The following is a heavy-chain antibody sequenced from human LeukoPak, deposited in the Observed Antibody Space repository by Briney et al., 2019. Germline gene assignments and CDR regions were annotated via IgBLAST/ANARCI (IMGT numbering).Heavy chain of an antibody. D-gene: IGHD6-19*01. V-gene: IGHV3-23*01. Sequence: GGSLRLSCAASGFTVSRNYMSWVRQAPGKGLEWVSAISGSGGSTYYADSVKGRFTISRDNSKNTLYLQMNSLRAEDTAVYYCANDDSSGSYYYYYGMDVWGQGTTVTVSS. CDR3: ANDDSSGSYYYYYGMDV. CDR2: ISGSGGST. J-gene: IGHJ6*02. CDR1: GFTVSRNY.